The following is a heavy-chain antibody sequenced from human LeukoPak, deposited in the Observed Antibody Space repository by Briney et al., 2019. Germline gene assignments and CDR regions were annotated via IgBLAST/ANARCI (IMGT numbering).Heavy chain of an antibody. J-gene: IGHJ4*02. V-gene: IGHV1-3*01. CDR1: GYTFTTYA. Sequence: ASVKVSCKASGYTFTTYAMHWVRQAPGQRLEWMGWINAGNGNTKYSQKFQIRVTITRDTSASTAYMELSSLRSEDTAVYYCARDPIGSRWPYYFDYWGQGTLVTVSS. CDR3: ARDPIGSRWPYYFDY. CDR2: INAGNGNT. D-gene: IGHD6-13*01.